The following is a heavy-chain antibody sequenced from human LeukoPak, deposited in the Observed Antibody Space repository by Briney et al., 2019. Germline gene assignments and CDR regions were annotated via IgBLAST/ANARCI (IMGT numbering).Heavy chain of an antibody. CDR2: IYSGGST. CDR3: AREISRTGAFDI. J-gene: IGHJ3*02. D-gene: IGHD3-3*02. V-gene: IGHV3-53*05. CDR1: GFTVSSNY. Sequence: GGSLRLSCAASGFTVSSNYMSWVRQAPGKGLEWVSVIYSGGSTSYAASVKGRFTISRDNSKNTLYLQMNSLRAEDTAVYYCAREISRTGAFDIWGQGTMVTVSS.